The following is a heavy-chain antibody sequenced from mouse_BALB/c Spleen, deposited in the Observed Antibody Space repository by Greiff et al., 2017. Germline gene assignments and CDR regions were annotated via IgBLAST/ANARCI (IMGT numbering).Heavy chain of an antibody. Sequence: VQLQQPGAELVKPGASVKLSCKASGYTFTSYWMHWVKQRPGQGLEWIGEIDPSDSYTNYNQKFKGKATLTVDKSSSTAYMQLSSLTSEDSAVYYCARGGTTALNYFDYWGQGTTLTVSS. CDR2: IDPSDSYT. CDR1: GYTFTSYW. CDR3: ARGGTTALNYFDY. D-gene: IGHD1-2*01. V-gene: IGHV1-69*02. J-gene: IGHJ2*01.